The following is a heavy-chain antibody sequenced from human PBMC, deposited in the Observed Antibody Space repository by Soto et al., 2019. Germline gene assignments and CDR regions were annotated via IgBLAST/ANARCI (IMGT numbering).Heavy chain of an antibody. Sequence: PSETLSLTCAVSGGSISSGGYYWSWIRQPPGKGLEWIGYIYYSGSTNYNPSLKSRVTISVDTSKNQFSLKLSSVTAADTAVYYCARFRTLGATTSYFDYWGQGTLVSVSS. CDR2: IYYSGST. D-gene: IGHD1-26*01. J-gene: IGHJ4*02. V-gene: IGHV4-61*08. CDR1: GGSISSGGYY. CDR3: ARFRTLGATTSYFDY.